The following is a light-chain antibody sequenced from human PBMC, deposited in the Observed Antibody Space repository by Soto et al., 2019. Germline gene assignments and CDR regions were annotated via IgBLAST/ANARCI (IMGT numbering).Light chain of an antibody. CDR1: RSDVGSYNL. V-gene: IGLV2-23*03. CDR2: EGS. Sequence: QSALTQPASVSGSPGQSITISCTGTRSDVGSYNLVSWYQQHPGKAPKLMIYEGSKRPSGVCNRFSGSKSGNTASLTISGLQSEDEADYYCCSYAGSSTFVVGTGTKLTVL. J-gene: IGLJ1*01. CDR3: CSYAGSSTFV.